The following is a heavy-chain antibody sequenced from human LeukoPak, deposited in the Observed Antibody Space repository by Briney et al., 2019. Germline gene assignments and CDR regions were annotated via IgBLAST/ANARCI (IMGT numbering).Heavy chain of an antibody. Sequence: GGSLRLSCAASGFTVSSNYMSWVRQAPGKWLEWISVIYSGGSTYYADSVKGRFTISRDNSKNTLYLQMNSLRAEDTAVYYCARAVGSGSAFDIWGQGTMVTVSS. CDR3: ARAVGSGSAFDI. CDR1: GFTVSSNY. D-gene: IGHD2-15*01. CDR2: IYSGGST. J-gene: IGHJ3*02. V-gene: IGHV3-53*01.